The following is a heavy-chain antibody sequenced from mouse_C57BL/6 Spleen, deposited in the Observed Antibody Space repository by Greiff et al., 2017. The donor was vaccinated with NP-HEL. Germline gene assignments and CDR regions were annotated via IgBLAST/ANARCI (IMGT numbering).Heavy chain of an antibody. J-gene: IGHJ2*01. V-gene: IGHV1-82*01. CDR3: AGLGPYDY. Sequence: VQLQQSGPELVKPGASVKISCKASGYAFSSSWMNWVKQRPGKGLEWIGRIYPGDGDTNYNGKFKGKATLTADKSSSTAYMQLSSLTSEDSAVYFCAGLGPYDYWGQGTTLTVSS. D-gene: IGHD4-1*01. CDR1: GYAFSSSW. CDR2: IYPGDGDT.